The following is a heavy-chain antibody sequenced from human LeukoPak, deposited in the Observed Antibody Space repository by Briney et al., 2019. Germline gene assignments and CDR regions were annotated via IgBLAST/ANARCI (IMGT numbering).Heavy chain of an antibody. V-gene: IGHV5-10-1*01. CDR2: IAPSDSYT. J-gene: IGHJ5*02. D-gene: IGHD3-22*01. CDR1: GYSFPSYW. CDR3: VRQPPGVYDTPQSWFDP. Sequence: GESLRISCKVSGYSFPSYWITWVRQMPGKGLEWMGRIAPSDSYTGYSPPFEGHATMSAERSISTVYLQWSSLKASDTAMYYCVRQPPGVYDTPQSWFDPWGQGTLVTVSS.